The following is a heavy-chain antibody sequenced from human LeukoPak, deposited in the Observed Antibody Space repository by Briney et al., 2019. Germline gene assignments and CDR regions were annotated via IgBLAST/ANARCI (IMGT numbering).Heavy chain of an antibody. V-gene: IGHV3-74*01. D-gene: IGHD4-11*01. CDR1: GFTFSSYW. CDR2: IKNDRSST. Sequence: GGSLRLSCAASGFTFSSYWMHWVRQAPGKGLVWVSRIKNDRSSTTYADSVKGRFTISRDNAKNTVYLQMNSLRAEDTAVYYCARVGVSTYSFDYWGQGTLVTVSS. J-gene: IGHJ4*02. CDR3: ARVGVSTYSFDY.